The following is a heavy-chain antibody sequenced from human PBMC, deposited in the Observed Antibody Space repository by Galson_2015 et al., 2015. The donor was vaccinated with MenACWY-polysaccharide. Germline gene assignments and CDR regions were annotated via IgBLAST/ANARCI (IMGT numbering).Heavy chain of an antibody. Sequence: SLRLSCAASGFTFDDYAMHWVRQAPGKGLEWVSGIRWNSGSIGYAVSVKGRFTISRDNAKNSLYLQMNSLRAEDTALYYCAKGIRLRFLEWSTYYYYYGMDVWGQGTTVTVSS. D-gene: IGHD3-3*01. CDR3: AKGIRLRFLEWSTYYYYYGMDV. CDR2: IRWNSGSI. J-gene: IGHJ6*02. V-gene: IGHV3-9*01. CDR1: GFTFDDYA.